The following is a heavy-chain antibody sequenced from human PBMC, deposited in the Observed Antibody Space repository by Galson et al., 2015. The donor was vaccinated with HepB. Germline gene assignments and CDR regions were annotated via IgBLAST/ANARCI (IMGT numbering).Heavy chain of an antibody. CDR2: ISYDGSNR. D-gene: IGHD6-13*01. Sequence: LRLSCAASGFTFSSYAMHWARQAPGKGLEWVAVISYDGSNRYYADSVKGRFTISRDNSKNTLYLQMNSLRAEDTAVYYCARPYSSSWGDLFDFWGQGTTVTVSS. J-gene: IGHJ3*01. CDR1: GFTFSSYA. CDR3: ARPYSSSWGDLFDF. V-gene: IGHV3-30-3*01.